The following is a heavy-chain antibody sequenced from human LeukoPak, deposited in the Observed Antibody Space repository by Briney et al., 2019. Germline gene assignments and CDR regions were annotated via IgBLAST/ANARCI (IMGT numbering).Heavy chain of an antibody. V-gene: IGHV3-23*01. CDR1: GFTFSSYA. CDR2: ISRSGGST. D-gene: IGHD3-10*01. Sequence: PGGSLTVSCAASGFTFSSYAMSWARQAPGKGLERVSAISRSGGSTYYADSVKGRFAISRDNAENTLYLQMNSLRAEDTAVYYCVKSGIPGPLAFDIWGQGALVTVSS. CDR3: VKSGIPGPLAFDI. J-gene: IGHJ3*02.